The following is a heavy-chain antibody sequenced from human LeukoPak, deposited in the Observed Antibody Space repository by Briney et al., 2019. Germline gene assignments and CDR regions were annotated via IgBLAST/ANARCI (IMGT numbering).Heavy chain of an antibody. V-gene: IGHV4-34*01. Sequence: SETLSLTCAVYGGSFSGYYWSWLRQPPGKGLEWIGEINHSGSTNYNPSLTSRVTISVDTSKNQFSLKLSSVTAADTAVYYCARTSFQYRAARIPIKRYMDVWGKGTTVTVSS. J-gene: IGHJ6*03. D-gene: IGHD6-6*01. CDR2: INHSGST. CDR3: ARTSFQYRAARIPIKRYMDV. CDR1: GGSFSGYY.